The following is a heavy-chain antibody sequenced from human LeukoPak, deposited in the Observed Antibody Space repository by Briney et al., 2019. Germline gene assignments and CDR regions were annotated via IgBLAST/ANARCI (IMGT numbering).Heavy chain of an antibody. CDR2: IYPGDSDT. V-gene: IGHV5-51*01. CDR1: GYSFTSYW. J-gene: IGHJ4*02. D-gene: IGHD3-22*01. Sequence: GESLKISCKGSGYSFTSYWIGWVRQMPGKGLEWMGIIYPGDSDTRYSPSFQGQVTISADKSISTAYLQWSSLKASDTAMYYCARPPYDSSGYYLRDYWGQETLVTVSS. CDR3: ARPPYDSSGYYLRDY.